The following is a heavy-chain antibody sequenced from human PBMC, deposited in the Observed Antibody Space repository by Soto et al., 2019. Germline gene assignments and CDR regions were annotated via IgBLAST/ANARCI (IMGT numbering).Heavy chain of an antibody. J-gene: IGHJ6*02. CDR2: IDPSDSYT. D-gene: IGHD6-19*01. CDR1: GYSFTSYW. V-gene: IGHV5-10-1*01. CDR3: AREGRAGGWSYYYYYYGMDV. Sequence: GESLKISCKGSGYSFTSYWISWVREMPGKGLEWMGRIDPSDSYTNYSPSFQGHVTISADKSISTAYLQWSSLKASDTAMYYCAREGRAGGWSYYYYYYGMDVWGQGTTVTVSS.